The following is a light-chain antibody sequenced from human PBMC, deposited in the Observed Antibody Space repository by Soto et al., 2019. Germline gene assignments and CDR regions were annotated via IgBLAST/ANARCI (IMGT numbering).Light chain of an antibody. Sequence: DNQMSQSPSSMSASVGDRVAITCWASQSISIYLNWYQQKPGKAPKLLIYAASSLQSGVPSRFSGSGSGTDFTLTISSLQPEDFATYYCQQSYSIPYTFGQGTKLEIK. V-gene: IGKV1-39*01. J-gene: IGKJ2*01. CDR1: QSISIY. CDR3: QQSYSIPYT. CDR2: AAS.